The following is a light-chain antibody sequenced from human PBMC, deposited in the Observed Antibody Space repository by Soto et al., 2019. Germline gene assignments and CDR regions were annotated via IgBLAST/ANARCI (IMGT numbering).Light chain of an antibody. J-gene: IGKJ2*01. CDR1: QSISSY. Sequence: IQLTQSPSSLSASVGDRVTITCRASQSISSYLNWYQQKPGKAPKLLIYAASSLQSGVPSRFSGSGSGTDFTLTISSLQPEDFATYYCQQSYSTPPYTFGQGTKWIS. CDR3: QQSYSTPPYT. CDR2: AAS. V-gene: IGKV1-39*01.